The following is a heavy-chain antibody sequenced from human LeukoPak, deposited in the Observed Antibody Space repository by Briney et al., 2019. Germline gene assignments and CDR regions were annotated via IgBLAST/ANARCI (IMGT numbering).Heavy chain of an antibody. D-gene: IGHD3-3*01. CDR2: ITNSGGNS. CDR3: AKRLSEWLFLSGVDAFDF. J-gene: IGHJ3*01. Sequence: GGSLRLSCAASGFTFNTYTMSWVRQAPGRGLEWVSSITNSGGNSQYADSVKGRFTISRDNAKNTLYLEMNSLRAEDTAIYYCAKRLSEWLFLSGVDAFDFWGQGTMVTVSS. V-gene: IGHV3-23*01. CDR1: GFTFNTYT.